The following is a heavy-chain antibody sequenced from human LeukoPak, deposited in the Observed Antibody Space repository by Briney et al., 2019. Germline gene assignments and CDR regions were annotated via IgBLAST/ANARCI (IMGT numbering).Heavy chain of an antibody. V-gene: IGHV3-23*01. Sequence: GGSLRLSCVASGFTSSSYAMSWVRQAPGKGLEWVSAISGSGGSTYYADSVKGRFTISRDNSKNTLYLQMNSVRAEDTAVYYCAKTRLGPYFDYWGQGTLVTVSS. CDR1: GFTSSSYA. J-gene: IGHJ4*02. CDR2: ISGSGGST. D-gene: IGHD6-19*01. CDR3: AKTRLGPYFDY.